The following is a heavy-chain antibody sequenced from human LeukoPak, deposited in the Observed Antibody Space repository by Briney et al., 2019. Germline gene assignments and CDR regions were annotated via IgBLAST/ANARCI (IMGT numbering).Heavy chain of an antibody. V-gene: IGHV3-7*01. D-gene: IGHD4-23*01. CDR2: IKQDGSEK. CDR1: GFTFSSYW. Sequence: GGSLRLSCAASGFTFSSYWMSWVRQAPGKGLEWVANIKQDGSEKYYVDSVKGRFTISRDNAKNSLYLQMNSLRAEDTAVYYCAREPPNDYGGGGGLDYWGQGTLVTVSS. CDR3: AREPPNDYGGGGGLDY. J-gene: IGHJ4*02.